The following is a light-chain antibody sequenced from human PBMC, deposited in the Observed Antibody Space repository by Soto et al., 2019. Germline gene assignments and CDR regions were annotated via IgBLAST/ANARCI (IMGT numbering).Light chain of an antibody. CDR3: SSYTTSRTLV. CDR1: SSDVGGYNY. J-gene: IGLJ1*01. CDR2: EVS. Sequence: QSALTQPASVSGSPGQSITISCTGTSSDVGGYNYVSWCQQHPGKVPKLMIFEVSNRPSGVSNRFSGSKSGNTASLTISGLQAEDEADYYCSSYTTSRTLVFGPGTKVTVL. V-gene: IGLV2-14*01.